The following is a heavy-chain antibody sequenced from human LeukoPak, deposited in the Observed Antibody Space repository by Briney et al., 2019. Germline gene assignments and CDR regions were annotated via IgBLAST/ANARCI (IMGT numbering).Heavy chain of an antibody. Sequence: NPGGSLRLSCAASGFTFSSYSMNWVRQAPGKGLEWVSSISSSSSYIYYADSVKGRFTISRDNAKNSLYLQMNSLRAEDTAVYYCARDGPWGGYFDYWGQGTLVTVSS. CDR2: ISSSSSYI. J-gene: IGHJ4*02. D-gene: IGHD3-16*01. V-gene: IGHV3-21*01. CDR3: ARDGPWGGYFDY. CDR1: GFTFSSYS.